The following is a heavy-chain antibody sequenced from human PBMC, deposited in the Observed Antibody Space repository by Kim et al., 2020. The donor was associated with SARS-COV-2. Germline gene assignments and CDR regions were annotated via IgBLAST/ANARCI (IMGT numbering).Heavy chain of an antibody. CDR3: AREGGWPVVTPGYFDY. J-gene: IGHJ4*02. Sequence: SVKGRFTISRDNSKNTLYLQMNSLRAEDTAVYYCAREGGWPVVTPGYFDYWGQGTLVTVSS. D-gene: IGHD2-21*02. V-gene: IGHV3-30*07.